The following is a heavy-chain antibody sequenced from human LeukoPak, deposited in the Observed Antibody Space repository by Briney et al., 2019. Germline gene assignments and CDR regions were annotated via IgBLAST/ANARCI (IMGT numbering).Heavy chain of an antibody. CDR2: ISGSGGST. V-gene: IGHV3-23*01. Sequence: GGSLRLSCAASGFTFSSYAMSWVRQAPGKGLEWVSAISGSGGSTYYADSVKGRFTISRDNSKNTLYLQMNSLRAEDTAVYYCASGYYYDSSGARDDAFDIWGQGTMVTVSS. CDR3: ASGYYYDSSGARDDAFDI. D-gene: IGHD3-22*01. J-gene: IGHJ3*02. CDR1: GFTFSSYA.